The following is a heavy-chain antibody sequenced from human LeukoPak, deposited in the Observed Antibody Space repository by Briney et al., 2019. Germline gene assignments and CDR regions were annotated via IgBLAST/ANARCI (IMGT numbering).Heavy chain of an antibody. J-gene: IGHJ6*02. D-gene: IGHD1-1*01. CDR3: ASGPVRPTFYYYGMDV. CDR2: INAGNGNT. CDR1: GYTFTSYA. V-gene: IGHV1-3*01. Sequence: ASVKVSCKASGYTFTSYAMHWVRQAPGQRLEWMGWINAGNGNTKYSQKFQGRVTITRDTSASTAYMELSSLRSEDTAVYYCASGPVRPTFYYYGMDVWGQGTTVTVSS.